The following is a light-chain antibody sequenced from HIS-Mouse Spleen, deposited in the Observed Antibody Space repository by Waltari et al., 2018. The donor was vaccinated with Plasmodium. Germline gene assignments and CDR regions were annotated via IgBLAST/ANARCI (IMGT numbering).Light chain of an antibody. CDR3: QQYGSSYT. V-gene: IGKV3-20*01. J-gene: IGKJ2*01. Sequence: EIVLTQSPGTLSLSPGERATLSCRASQRVSSSYLAGYQQTPGQAPRLLIYGASSRATGIPDRFSGSGSGTDFTLTISRLEPEDFAVYYCQQYGSSYTFGQGTKLEIK. CDR1: QRVSSSY. CDR2: GAS.